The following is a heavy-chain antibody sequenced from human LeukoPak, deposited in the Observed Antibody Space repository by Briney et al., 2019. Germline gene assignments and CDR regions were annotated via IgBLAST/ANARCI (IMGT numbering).Heavy chain of an antibody. CDR1: GFTFTTYW. J-gene: IGHJ4*02. CDR3: ATGGGTYDY. V-gene: IGHV3-15*04. D-gene: IGHD3-16*01. CDR2: IERKTDGGTT. Sequence: GGSLRLSCAASGFTFTTYWMSWVRQLPGKGPECVGRIERKTDGGTTDYAAPVKGRFTISRDDSKNTLFLQMDSLKIEDTSMYYCATGGGTYDYWGQGTLVTVSS.